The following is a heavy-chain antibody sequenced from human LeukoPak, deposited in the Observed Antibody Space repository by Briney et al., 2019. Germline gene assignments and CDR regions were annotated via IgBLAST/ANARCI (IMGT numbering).Heavy chain of an antibody. Sequence: GESLRISCRGSGYSFTSYWIGWVRQMPGKGLEWMGRIDPSDSYTNYSPSFQGHVTISADKSISTAYLQWSSLKAADTAVYYCARRDYYDSSGYRYWGQGTLVTVSS. J-gene: IGHJ4*02. CDR1: GYSFTSYW. CDR2: IDPSDSYT. D-gene: IGHD3-22*01. CDR3: ARRDYYDSSGYRY. V-gene: IGHV5-10-1*01.